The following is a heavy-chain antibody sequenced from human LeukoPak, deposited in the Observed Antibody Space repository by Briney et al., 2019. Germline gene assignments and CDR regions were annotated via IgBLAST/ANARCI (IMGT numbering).Heavy chain of an antibody. J-gene: IGHJ4*02. Sequence: PGGSLRLSCAASGFTFSSYGMHWVRQAPGKGLEWVAFIRYGGSNKYYADSVKGRFTISRDNSKNTLYLQMNSLRAEDTAVYYCAKDLDLYCSSTSCYTGFDYWGQGTLVTVSS. D-gene: IGHD2-2*02. V-gene: IGHV3-30*02. CDR3: AKDLDLYCSSTSCYTGFDY. CDR2: IRYGGSNK. CDR1: GFTFSSYG.